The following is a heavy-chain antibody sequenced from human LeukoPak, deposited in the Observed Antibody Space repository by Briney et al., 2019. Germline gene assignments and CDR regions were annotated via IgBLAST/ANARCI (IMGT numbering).Heavy chain of an antibody. D-gene: IGHD4-17*01. V-gene: IGHV3-23*01. CDR3: AKDPPPEGVTSMWSVYNGMDV. CDR1: GLTFSSYA. J-gene: IGHJ6*04. Sequence: PGGSLRLSCAASGLTFSSYAMSWDRHAPGKGLEWVSAISGSGGSTYYTDSVTGRFTISRDNSKNTLYLQMNSLRAEDTAVYYCAKDPPPEGVTSMWSVYNGMDVWGEGTTVTVSS. CDR2: ISGSGGST.